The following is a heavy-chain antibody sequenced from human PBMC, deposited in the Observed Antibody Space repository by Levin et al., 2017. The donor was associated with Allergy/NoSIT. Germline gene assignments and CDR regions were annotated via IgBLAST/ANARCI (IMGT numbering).Heavy chain of an antibody. Sequence: GASVKVSCKASGYTFTSYGISWVRQAPGQGLEWMGWISAYNGNTNYAQKLQGRVTMTTDTSTSTAYMELRSLRSDDTAVYYCARDRSPVGGVIVIPVYWGQGTLVTVSS. CDR2: ISAYNGNT. D-gene: IGHD3-16*02. CDR1: GYTFTSYG. V-gene: IGHV1-18*01. J-gene: IGHJ4*02. CDR3: ARDRSPVGGVIVIPVY.